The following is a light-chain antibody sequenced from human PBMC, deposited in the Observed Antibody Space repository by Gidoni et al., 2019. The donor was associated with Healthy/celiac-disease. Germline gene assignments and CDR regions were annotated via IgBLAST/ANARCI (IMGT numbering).Light chain of an antibody. V-gene: IGLV3-21*04. CDR3: QVWDSSSDHYV. J-gene: IGLJ1*01. CDR2: YDR. CDR1: NIGSKS. Sequence: YVMTQTPPVSVAPGKTARITCGGNNIGSKSVHWYQQRPGQAPVVVMYYDRDRPSGIPERFSGSNSGNTATLTISRVEAGDEADYYCQVWDSSSDHYVFGTGTKVTVL.